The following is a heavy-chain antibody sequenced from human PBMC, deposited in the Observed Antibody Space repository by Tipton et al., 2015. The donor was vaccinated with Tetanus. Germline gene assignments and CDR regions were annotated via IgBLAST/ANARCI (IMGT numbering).Heavy chain of an antibody. D-gene: IGHD3-22*01. CDR1: GYSFTSYW. Sequence: QLVQSGAEVKKPGESLKISCKGSGYSFTSYWIGWVRQMPGKGLEWMGIIYPGDSDTRYSPSFQGQVTISADKSISTAYLQWSSLKASDTAMYYCARRPASSGYYFLNDAFDIWGQGTMVTVSS. J-gene: IGHJ3*02. V-gene: IGHV5-51*01. CDR2: IYPGDSDT. CDR3: ARRPASSGYYFLNDAFDI.